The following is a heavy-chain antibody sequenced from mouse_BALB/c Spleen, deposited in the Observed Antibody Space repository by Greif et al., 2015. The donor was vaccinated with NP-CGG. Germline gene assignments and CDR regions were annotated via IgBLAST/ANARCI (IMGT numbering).Heavy chain of an antibody. D-gene: IGHD3-2*01. CDR3: ARHWTARAWFAY. CDR1: GFTFSSYT. CDR2: ISNGGGST. J-gene: IGHJ3*01. Sequence: EVHLVESGGGLVQPGGSLKLSCAASGFTFSSYTMSWVRQTPEKRLEWVAYISNGGGSTYYPDTVKGRFTISRDNAKNTLYLRMSSLKSEDTAMYYCARHWTARAWFAYWGQGTLVTVSA. V-gene: IGHV5-12-2*01.